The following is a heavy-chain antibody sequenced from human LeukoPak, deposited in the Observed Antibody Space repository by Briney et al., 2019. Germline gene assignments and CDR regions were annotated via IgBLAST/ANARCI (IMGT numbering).Heavy chain of an antibody. CDR1: GYIFTSYW. Sequence: GESLKISCKTSGYIFTSYWIGWVRQMPGKGLEWMGIIYPGDSDTRYSPSFQGQVTISADKSISTAYLQWSSLRASDTAIYYCARQTRDGSGSRGYSFDFWGQGTLVTVSS. J-gene: IGHJ4*02. V-gene: IGHV5-51*01. D-gene: IGHD3-10*01. CDR2: IYPGDSDT. CDR3: ARQTRDGSGSRGYSFDF.